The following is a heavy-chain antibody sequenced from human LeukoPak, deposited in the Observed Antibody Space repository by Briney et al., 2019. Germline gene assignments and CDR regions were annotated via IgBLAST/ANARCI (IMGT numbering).Heavy chain of an antibody. Sequence: SETLSLTCTVSGGSISSSSYYWGWIRQPPGKGLEWIGSIYYSGSTYYNPSLKSRVTISVDTSKNQFSLKLSSVTAADTAVYYCARHYYDSSGYYYYYYYMDVWGKGTTVTVSS. CDR2: IYYSGST. D-gene: IGHD3-22*01. V-gene: IGHV4-39*01. J-gene: IGHJ6*03. CDR3: ARHYYDSSGYYYYYYYMDV. CDR1: GGSISSSSYY.